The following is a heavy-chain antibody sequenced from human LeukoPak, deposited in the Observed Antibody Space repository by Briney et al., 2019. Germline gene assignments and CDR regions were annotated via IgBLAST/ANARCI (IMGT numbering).Heavy chain of an antibody. D-gene: IGHD7-27*01. J-gene: IGHJ4*02. CDR1: GFTFSTYT. Sequence: PGGCLRLSCAASGFTFSTYTMNWVRQAPGQGLEWVSSLSSGSSYIYYADSLKGRFTISRDNAKNSLSLQMNSLRAEDTAVYYCARDLNWETYWGQGTLVTVSS. CDR2: LSSGSSYI. V-gene: IGHV3-21*01. CDR3: ARDLNWETY.